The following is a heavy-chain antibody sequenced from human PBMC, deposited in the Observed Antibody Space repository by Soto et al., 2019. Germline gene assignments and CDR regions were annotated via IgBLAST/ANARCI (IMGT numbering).Heavy chain of an antibody. J-gene: IGHJ6*02. CDR1: GGSINSGAYY. Sequence: PSATLSLTCTVSGGSINSGAYYWGCLRQPPGRGLELVGSVYYSGSTKYNPSLKSRVTVSLDASKNKFSLKLNSLTAADTAVYYCGSTPRGGGYHCYPCFGGAVWGQGP. V-gene: IGHV4-39*01. CDR2: VYYSGST. CDR3: GSTPRGGGYHCYPCFGGAV. D-gene: IGHD2-21*01.